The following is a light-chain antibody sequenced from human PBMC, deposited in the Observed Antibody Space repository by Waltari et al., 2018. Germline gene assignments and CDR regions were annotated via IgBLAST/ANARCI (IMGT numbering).Light chain of an antibody. J-gene: IGKJ2*01. V-gene: IGKV4-1*01. CDR2: GAS. Sequence: DIVMTQSPDSLAVSLGERASINCKSSQSGLYSSNNYNYLAWYQQKPGQPPQLRIYGASTRASGGPDRVGGSGSGTHFTLTISSLQAEDVAVYYCQQYDESPYTFVQGTKLEIK. CDR3: QQYDESPYT. CDR1: QSGLYSSNNYNY.